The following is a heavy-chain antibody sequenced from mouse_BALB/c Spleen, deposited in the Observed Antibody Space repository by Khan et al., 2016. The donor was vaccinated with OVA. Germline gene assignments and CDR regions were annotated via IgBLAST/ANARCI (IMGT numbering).Heavy chain of an antibody. CDR3: SRSATITTVVATDFDY. Sequence: EVQLQESGPGLVKPSQSLSLTCTVTGYSITSDYAWNWIRQFPGNKLEWMGYISYSGRPGYNPSLKSRISITRDTSKNQFFLRLNSVTTEDTATYYWSRSATITTVVATDFDYWGQGTTRTVSS. D-gene: IGHD1-1*01. CDR2: ISYSGRP. CDR1: GYSITSDYA. V-gene: IGHV3-2*02. J-gene: IGHJ2*01.